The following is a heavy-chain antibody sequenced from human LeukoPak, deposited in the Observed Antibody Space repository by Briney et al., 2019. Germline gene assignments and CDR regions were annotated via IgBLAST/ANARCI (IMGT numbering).Heavy chain of an antibody. V-gene: IGHV1-18*01. J-gene: IGHJ4*02. Sequence: GASVKVSCKASAYTFSNYGFNWVRQAPGQGLEWMGCISAYNGNTKYAQKLQGRFTMSTDTSTSTAYKELRSLTYDDTAVYYCARDLDGSGSYYTDYWGQGTLVTVSS. D-gene: IGHD3-10*01. CDR1: AYTFSNYG. CDR2: ISAYNGNT. CDR3: ARDLDGSGSYYTDY.